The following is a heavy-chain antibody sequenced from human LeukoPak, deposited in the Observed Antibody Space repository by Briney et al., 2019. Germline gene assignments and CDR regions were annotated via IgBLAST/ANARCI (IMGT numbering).Heavy chain of an antibody. CDR2: IGGSNTYT. CDR1: GFPFSDYY. Sequence: PGGSLRLSCAASGFPFSDYYMTWIRQAPGKGLERISYIGGSNTYTHYADSVKGRFTISRDNAKKSLYLQMNSLRVEDTAVYYCAKDKESSGWYLTPYYYGMDVWGKGTTVTVSS. D-gene: IGHD6-13*01. J-gene: IGHJ6*04. CDR3: AKDKESSGWYLTPYYYGMDV. V-gene: IGHV3-11*06.